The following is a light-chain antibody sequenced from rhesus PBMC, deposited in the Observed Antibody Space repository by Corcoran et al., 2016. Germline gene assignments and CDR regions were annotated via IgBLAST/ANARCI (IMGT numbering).Light chain of an antibody. CDR1: QNIYSN. CDR3: QHYYDNPYS. Sequence: DIQMTQSPSALSASVGDRVTISCRASQNIYSNLAWYQQKPGKAPKILIYAASSLQTGIPPRFSGSGSGTDFPLTIRSLQPEDSAAYYCQHYYDNPYSFGQGTKVEIK. CDR2: AAS. V-gene: IGKV1S12*01. J-gene: IGKJ2*01.